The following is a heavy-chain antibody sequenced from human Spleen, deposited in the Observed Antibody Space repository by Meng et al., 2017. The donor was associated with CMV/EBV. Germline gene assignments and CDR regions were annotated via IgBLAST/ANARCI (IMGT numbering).Heavy chain of an antibody. J-gene: IGHJ6*02. CDR3: AKDLGGGGYGMDV. CDR2: MSSDGGYK. V-gene: IGHV3-30*04. D-gene: IGHD3-16*01. CDR1: GFTVSRYA. Sequence: GESLKISCAASGFTVSRYAMHWVRQAAGKGLDWVAVMSSDGGYKNYADSVKGRFTISRDNSKNTLYLQMNSLRAEDTAVYYCAKDLGGGGYGMDVWGQGTTVTVSS.